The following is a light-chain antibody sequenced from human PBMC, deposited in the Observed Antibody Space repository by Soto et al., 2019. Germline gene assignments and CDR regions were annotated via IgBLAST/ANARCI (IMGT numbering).Light chain of an antibody. CDR1: SGYIGNFNF. V-gene: IGLV2-14*01. J-gene: IGLJ1*01. Sequence: QSVLTQAASVSGSPGQSITISCTGTSGYIGNFNFVSWYQQHPGKAPKLMIYEVSNRPSGVSDRFSGSKSGNTASLTISGLQAEDEADYYCSSYITTNSRVFGTGTRSPS. CDR2: EVS. CDR3: SSYITTNSRV.